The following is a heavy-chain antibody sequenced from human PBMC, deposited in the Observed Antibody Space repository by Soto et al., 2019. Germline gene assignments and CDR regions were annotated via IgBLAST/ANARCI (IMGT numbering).Heavy chain of an antibody. D-gene: IGHD3-16*01. J-gene: IGHJ3*01. Sequence: SETLSLTCNVPCASINSGDHYWSSIRQPPGKGLEWIGYIYFSECTPYNPSLKSRVTISGDKSKNQSSLRVTSVTAGDTAVYYCGIVDTLTFRGITGLNDAFDRWGQGKMVT. CDR3: GIVDTLTFRGITGLNDAFDR. CDR2: IYFSECT. V-gene: IGHV4-30-4*01. CDR1: CASINSGDHY.